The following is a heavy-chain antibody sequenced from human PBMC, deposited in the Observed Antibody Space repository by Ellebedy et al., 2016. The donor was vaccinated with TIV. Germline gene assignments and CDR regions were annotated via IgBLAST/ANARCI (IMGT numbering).Heavy chain of an antibody. D-gene: IGHD3-10*01. J-gene: IGHJ4*02. CDR2: IIPIFGTP. Sequence: SVKVSXKASGGTFSSYAIDWVRQAPGQGLEWMGGIIPIFGTPNYAQKFQGRVTITADKSTSTAYMDLSSLRSEDTAVYYCARESLDGMVPRGDFDYWGQGTLVTV. CDR1: GGTFSSYA. V-gene: IGHV1-69*06. CDR3: ARESLDGMVPRGDFDY.